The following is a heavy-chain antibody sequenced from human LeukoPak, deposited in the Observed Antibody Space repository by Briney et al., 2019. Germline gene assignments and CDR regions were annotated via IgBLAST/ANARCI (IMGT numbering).Heavy chain of an antibody. D-gene: IGHD6-13*01. CDR3: GKPPQYSSSWSGNYFDS. Sequence: GGSLRLSCAASGFTFSNYAMNWVRQAPGKGLEWVSGISISGGTTYYPDSVKGRFTISRDNSKNTLYLQMNSLRVEDTAVYYCGKPPQYSSSWSGNYFDSWGQGTLVTVSS. CDR2: ISISGGTT. V-gene: IGHV3-23*01. CDR1: GFTFSNYA. J-gene: IGHJ4*02.